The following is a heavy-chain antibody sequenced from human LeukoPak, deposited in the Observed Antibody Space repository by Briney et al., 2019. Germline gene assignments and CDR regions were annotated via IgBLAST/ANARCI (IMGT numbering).Heavy chain of an antibody. J-gene: IGHJ3*02. Sequence: GGSLRLSCAASGFTFSSYGMHWVRQAPGKGLEWVAVIWYGGSNKYYADSVKGRFTISRDNSKNTLYLQMNSLRAEDTAVYYCARDVRGVDAFDIWGQGTMVTVSS. V-gene: IGHV3-33*08. CDR2: IWYGGSNK. D-gene: IGHD3-10*02. CDR1: GFTFSSYG. CDR3: ARDVRGVDAFDI.